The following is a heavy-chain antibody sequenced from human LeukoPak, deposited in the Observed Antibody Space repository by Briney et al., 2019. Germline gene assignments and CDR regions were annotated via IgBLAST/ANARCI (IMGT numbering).Heavy chain of an antibody. CDR3: AKPYHYCSSTTCYYAFDI. CDR2: IRGSDGST. V-gene: IGHV3-23*01. CDR1: GFTFNNYA. D-gene: IGHD2-2*01. J-gene: IGHJ3*02. Sequence: GGSLRLSCAASGFTFNNYAMSWVRQAPGKGLEWVSSIRGSDGSTYYVDSVKGRFTISRDNSKNTLCLQMSSLRAEDTAVYYCAKPYHYCSSTTCYYAFDIWGQGTMVTVSS.